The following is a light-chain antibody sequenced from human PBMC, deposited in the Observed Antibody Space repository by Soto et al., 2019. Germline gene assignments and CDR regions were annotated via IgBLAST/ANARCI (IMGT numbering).Light chain of an antibody. CDR3: QQTYSSPET. Sequence: DIQMTQSPSSLSASVGDRVTITCRASQSISNYLNWFQQKPGNPPKLLIYAASILQSGVPSRFSGRESGTDFTLTISSLQPEDFATYYCQQTYSSPETFGQGTKVEI. V-gene: IGKV1-39*01. J-gene: IGKJ1*01. CDR1: QSISNY. CDR2: AAS.